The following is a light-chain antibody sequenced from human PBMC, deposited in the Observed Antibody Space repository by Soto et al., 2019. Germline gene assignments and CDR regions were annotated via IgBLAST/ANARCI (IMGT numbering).Light chain of an antibody. CDR1: SSDVRGYNY. V-gene: IGLV2-14*01. CDR2: EVS. CDR3: SSYTSSSTLPYV. J-gene: IGLJ1*01. Sequence: QSALTQPASVSGSPGQSITISCTGTSSDVRGYNYVSWYQQHPGKAPKLMIYEVSNRPSGVSNRFSGSKSGNTASLTISGLQAEDEADYYCSSYTSSSTLPYVFGTGTKLTVL.